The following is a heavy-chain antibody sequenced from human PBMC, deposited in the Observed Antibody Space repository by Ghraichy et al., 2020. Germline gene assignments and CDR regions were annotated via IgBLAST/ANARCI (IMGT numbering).Heavy chain of an antibody. V-gene: IGHV4-34*01. CDR3: ARYGRGYYYDSSGYLNY. CDR1: GGSFSGYY. CDR2: INHSGST. D-gene: IGHD3-22*01. J-gene: IGHJ4*02. Sequence: LSLTCAVYGGSFSGYYWSWIRQPPGKGLEWIGEINHSGSTNYNPSLKSRVTISVDTSKNQFSLKLSSVTAADTAVYYCARYGRGYYYDSSGYLNYWGQGTLVTVSS.